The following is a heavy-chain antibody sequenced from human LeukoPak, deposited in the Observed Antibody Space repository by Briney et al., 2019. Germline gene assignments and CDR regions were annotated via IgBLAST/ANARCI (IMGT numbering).Heavy chain of an antibody. CDR3: ARASTTVPNLLDY. CDR1: GFTFSSYS. CDR2: TSSSSSYI. V-gene: IGHV3-21*01. J-gene: IGHJ4*02. D-gene: IGHD4-17*01. Sequence: GRSLRLSCAASGFTFSSYSMNWVRQAPGKGLEWISYTSSSSSYIYYADSVKGRFTISRDNARHTLYLQMNSLRAEDTAVYYCARASTTVPNLLDYWGQGTLVTVSS.